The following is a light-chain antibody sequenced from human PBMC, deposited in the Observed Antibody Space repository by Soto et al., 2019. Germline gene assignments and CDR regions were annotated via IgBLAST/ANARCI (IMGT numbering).Light chain of an antibody. CDR3: QQYNSYPVT. J-gene: IGKJ1*01. CDR1: QTISSW. V-gene: IGKV1-5*03. CDR2: KAS. Sequence: DIQMTQSPSTLSGSVGDRVTITCRASQTISSWLAWYQQKPGKAPKLLIYKASTLKSGVPSRFSGSESGTEFTLTISSLQPDDFATYYCQQYNSYPVTFGQGTKVDIK.